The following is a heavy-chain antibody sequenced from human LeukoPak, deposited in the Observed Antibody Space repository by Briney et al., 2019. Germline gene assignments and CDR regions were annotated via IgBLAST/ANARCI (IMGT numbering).Heavy chain of an antibody. Sequence: GGSLRLSCAASGFTFSDYYMSWIRQAPGKGLEWVSYISSSGSMISDADSVKGLFTISRDNAKKALYLQMNSLRAEDTAVYYCARDEYIHGDLTNFDSWGQGTLVIVSS. CDR1: GFTFSDYY. J-gene: IGHJ4*02. D-gene: IGHD4-17*01. V-gene: IGHV3-11*04. CDR3: ARDEYIHGDLTNFDS. CDR2: ISSSGSMI.